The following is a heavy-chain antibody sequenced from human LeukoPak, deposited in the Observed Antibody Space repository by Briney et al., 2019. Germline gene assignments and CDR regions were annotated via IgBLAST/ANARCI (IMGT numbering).Heavy chain of an antibody. V-gene: IGHV3-74*01. Sequence: GGSLRLSCAASGFTFSRYWMHWVRQAPGKGLVWVSRINSDGSSTSYADSVKGRFTISRDNAKNTVYLQMNSLRAEDAAVYYCARDLMSSRKGFDPWGQGTLVTVSS. CDR1: GFTFSRYW. CDR2: INSDGSST. D-gene: IGHD3-16*02. CDR3: ARDLMSSRKGFDP. J-gene: IGHJ5*02.